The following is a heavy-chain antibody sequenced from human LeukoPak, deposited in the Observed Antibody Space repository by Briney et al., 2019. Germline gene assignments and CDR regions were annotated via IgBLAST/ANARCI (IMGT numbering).Heavy chain of an antibody. CDR2: INSGGST. CDR3: AKDWPSEWQQLPDYDAFDI. D-gene: IGHD6-13*01. Sequence: GGSLRLSCAASGFTFSTYAMSWVRQAPGKGLEWVSAINSGGSTYYADSLKGRFTISRDNSKNTLYLQMNSLRANDTAVYYCAKDWPSEWQQLPDYDAFDIWGQGTMVTVSS. J-gene: IGHJ3*02. V-gene: IGHV3-23*01. CDR1: GFTFSTYA.